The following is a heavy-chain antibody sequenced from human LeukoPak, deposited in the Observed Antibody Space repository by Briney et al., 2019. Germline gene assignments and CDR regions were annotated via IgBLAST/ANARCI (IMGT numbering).Heavy chain of an antibody. J-gene: IGHJ4*02. D-gene: IGHD3-10*01. CDR2: IPYDGSNK. V-gene: IGHV3-30*18. Sequence: GGSLRLSCAASGFTFSSYGMHWVREAPGKGLEWVAVIPYDGSNKYYADSVKGRFTISRDNSKTTLYLQMNSLRAEDTAVYYCAKDPGGWFGELLYIFDYWGQGTLVTVSS. CDR1: GFTFSSYG. CDR3: AKDPGGWFGELLYIFDY.